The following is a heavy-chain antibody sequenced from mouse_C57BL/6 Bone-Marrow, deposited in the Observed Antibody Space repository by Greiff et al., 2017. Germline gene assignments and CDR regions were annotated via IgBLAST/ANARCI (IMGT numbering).Heavy chain of an antibody. CDR2: IWSGGST. CDR1: GFSLTSYG. J-gene: IGHJ3*01. CDR3: ASSIFAY. Sequence: QVQLQQSGPGLVQPSQSLSITCTVSGFSLTSYGVHWVRQSPGKGLAWLGVIWSGGSTDYNAAFISRLSISKDNSKSQVFFKMNRLQADDTAIYYCASSIFAYWGQGTLVTVSA. V-gene: IGHV2-2*01.